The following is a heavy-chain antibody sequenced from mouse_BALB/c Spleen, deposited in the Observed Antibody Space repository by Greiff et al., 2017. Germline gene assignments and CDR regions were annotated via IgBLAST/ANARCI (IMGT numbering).Heavy chain of an antibody. CDR2: IWGDGST. CDR1: GFSLTGYG. V-gene: IGHV2-6-7*01. D-gene: IGHD1-1*01. J-gene: IGHJ2*01. CDR3: AREDYYGSSSYYFDY. Sequence: QVQLKESGPGLVAPSQSLSITCTVSGFSLTGYGVNWVRQPPGKGLEWLGMIWGDGSTNYNSALMSRLSISKDNSKSQVFLKMNSLQTDDTAMYYCAREDYYGSSSYYFDYWGQGTTLTVSS.